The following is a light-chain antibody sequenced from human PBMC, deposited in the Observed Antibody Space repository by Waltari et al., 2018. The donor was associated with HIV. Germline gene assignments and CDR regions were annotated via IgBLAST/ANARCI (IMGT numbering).Light chain of an antibody. CDR1: QGISAA. CDR2: DVS. V-gene: IGKV1-13*02. CDR3: QQINSYPLT. Sequence: AIQLTQSPSSLSASVGDTVIITCRTSQGISAALAWYRQKPGKTPELLIYDVSTLQSGVPSKFSGSGSGTDFTLTINSLQPEDSATYYCQQINSYPLTFGQGTRLEIK. J-gene: IGKJ5*01.